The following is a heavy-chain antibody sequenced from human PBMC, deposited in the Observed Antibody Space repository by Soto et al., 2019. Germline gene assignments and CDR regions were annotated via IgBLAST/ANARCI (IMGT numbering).Heavy chain of an antibody. Sequence: ASVKVSCKASGYTFTSYGISWVRQAPGQGLEWMGWISAYNGNTNYAQKLQGRVTMTTDTSTSTAYMELRSLRSDDTAVYYCARDSDSSGYYYGMDVWGQGTTVTVLL. V-gene: IGHV1-18*01. D-gene: IGHD6-19*01. CDR2: ISAYNGNT. J-gene: IGHJ6*02. CDR1: GYTFTSYG. CDR3: ARDSDSSGYYYGMDV.